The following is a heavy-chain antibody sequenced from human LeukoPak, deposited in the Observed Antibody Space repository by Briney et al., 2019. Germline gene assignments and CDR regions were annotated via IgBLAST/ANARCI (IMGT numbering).Heavy chain of an antibody. CDR3: ASEYSAFDY. CDR1: GDPISTSSDY. Sequence: SETLSLTCTVSGDPISTSSDYKWTWIRQPPRKGLEWIGYIYYSGSTNYNPSLQSRVTISVDTSNNQFSLKLTSVTAADTAVYYCASEYSAFDYWGQGTLVTVSS. J-gene: IGHJ4*02. D-gene: IGHD5-12*01. V-gene: IGHV4-61*08. CDR2: IYYSGST.